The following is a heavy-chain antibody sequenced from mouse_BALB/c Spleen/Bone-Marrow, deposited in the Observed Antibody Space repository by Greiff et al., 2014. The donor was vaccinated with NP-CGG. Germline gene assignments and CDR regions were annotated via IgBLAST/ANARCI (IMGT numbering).Heavy chain of an antibody. CDR2: IWAGGST. D-gene: IGHD1-2*01. J-gene: IGHJ4*01. Sequence: VKLVESGPGLVAPSQSLSITCTVSGYSLTSYGVHWVRQPPGKGLEWLGVIWAGGSTNYDSALMSRLSISKDNSKSQVFLKMNSLQTDDTAIYYCARITTATGAMDYWGQGTSLTVSS. CDR1: GYSLTSYG. V-gene: IGHV2-9*02. CDR3: ARITTATGAMDY.